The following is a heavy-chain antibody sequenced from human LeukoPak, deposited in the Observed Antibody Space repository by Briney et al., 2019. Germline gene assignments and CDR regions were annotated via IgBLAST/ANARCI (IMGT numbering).Heavy chain of an antibody. V-gene: IGHV1-8*02. CDR1: GGTFSSYA. CDR3: ARDLYYYYYYGMDV. CDR2: MNPSSGNT. J-gene: IGHJ6*02. Sequence: GSSVKVSCKASGGTFSSYAISWVRQAPGQGLEWMGWMNPSSGNTGYAQKFQGRVTMTRNTSISTAYMELSSLRSEDTAVYYCARDLYYYYYYGMDVWGQGTTVTVSS.